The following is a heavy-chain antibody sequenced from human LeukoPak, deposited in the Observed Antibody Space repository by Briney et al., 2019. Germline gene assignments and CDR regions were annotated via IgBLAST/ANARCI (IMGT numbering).Heavy chain of an antibody. CDR3: ARGEPAAATKGFDY. Sequence: SETLSLTCAVYGASFSGYYWTWIRQPPGKVLEWIGEINHSGSTNYNPSLKSRVTISVDTSKNHFSLKLTSVTAADTAVYYCARGEPAAATKGFDYWGQGTLVTVSS. J-gene: IGHJ4*02. CDR2: INHSGST. V-gene: IGHV4-34*01. D-gene: IGHD2-2*01. CDR1: GASFSGYY.